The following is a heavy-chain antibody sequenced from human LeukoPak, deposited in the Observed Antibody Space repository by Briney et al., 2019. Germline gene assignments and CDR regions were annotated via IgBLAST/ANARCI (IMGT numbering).Heavy chain of an antibody. CDR2: INSDASST. CDR3: VGGYGGYGQWDS. J-gene: IGHJ4*02. V-gene: IGHV3-74*01. CDR1: GFTFSSYA. D-gene: IGHD3-22*01. Sequence: GGSLRLSCAASGFTFSSYAMSWVRQAPGKGLVWVSRINSDASSTNYADSVKGRFAISRDNAKSTLYLQMNSLRGEDTALYYCVGGYGGYGQWDSWGQGTPVTVSS.